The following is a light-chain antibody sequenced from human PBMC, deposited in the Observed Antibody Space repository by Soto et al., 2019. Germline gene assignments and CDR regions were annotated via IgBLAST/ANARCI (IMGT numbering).Light chain of an antibody. Sequence: EIVMTQSPATLSVSPVERATLSCRASQGIGSTLAWYQQKPGQTPKLLIYGASTRATGVPARFSGGGSGTEFTLTINSLQSEDFAVYYCQRYNRWPLSFGGGTKVEIK. V-gene: IGKV3-15*01. CDR2: GAS. J-gene: IGKJ4*01. CDR1: QGIGST. CDR3: QRYNRWPLS.